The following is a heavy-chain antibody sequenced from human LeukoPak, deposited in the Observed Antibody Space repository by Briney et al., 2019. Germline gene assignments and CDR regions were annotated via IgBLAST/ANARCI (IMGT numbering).Heavy chain of an antibody. J-gene: IGHJ4*02. Sequence: SVKVSCKASGGTFSSYAISWVRQAPGQGLEWMGGIIPIFGTVNYAQKFQGRVTITADKSTSTAYMELSSLRSEDTAVYYCARKWYYGSGSYYDYWGQGTLVTVSS. CDR2: IIPIFGTV. D-gene: IGHD3-10*01. CDR3: ARKWYYGSGSYYDY. V-gene: IGHV1-69*06. CDR1: GGTFSSYA.